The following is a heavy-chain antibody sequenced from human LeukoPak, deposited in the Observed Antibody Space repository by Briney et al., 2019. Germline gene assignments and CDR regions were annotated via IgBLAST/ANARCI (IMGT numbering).Heavy chain of an antibody. CDR3: AREVYYDSSGYQYFDY. CDR1: GFTFSSYS. J-gene: IGHJ4*02. Sequence: GGSLRLSCAASGFTFSSYSMNWVRQAPGKGLEWVSSISSSSSYIYYADSVKGRFTISRDNAKNSLYLQMNSLRAEDTAVYYCAREVYYDSSGYQYFDYWGQGTLVTVSS. CDR2: ISSSSSYI. D-gene: IGHD3-22*01. V-gene: IGHV3-21*01.